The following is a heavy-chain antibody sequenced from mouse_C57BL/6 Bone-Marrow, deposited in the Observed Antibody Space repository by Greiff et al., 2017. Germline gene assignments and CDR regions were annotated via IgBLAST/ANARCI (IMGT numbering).Heavy chain of an antibody. Sequence: EVQVVESGGGLVKPGGSLKLSCAASGFTFSSYAMSWVRQTPEKRLEWVATISDGGSYTYYPDNVKGRFTISRDNAKNNLYLQMSHLKSEDTAMYYCAREGYYGSSHYWGQGTTLTVSS. CDR2: ISDGGSYT. CDR3: AREGYYGSSHY. D-gene: IGHD1-1*01. CDR1: GFTFSSYA. J-gene: IGHJ2*01. V-gene: IGHV5-4*01.